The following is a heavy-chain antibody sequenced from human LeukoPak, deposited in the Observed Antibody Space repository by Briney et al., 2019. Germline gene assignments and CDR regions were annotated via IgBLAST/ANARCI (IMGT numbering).Heavy chain of an antibody. J-gene: IGHJ4*02. CDR1: GGSVSSNW. CDR3: ARHLGAPGTRGFDF. V-gene: IGHV4/OR15-8*02. CDR2: VYYRGNT. Sequence: KPSETLSLTCVVSGGSVSSNWWSWVRQPPGKGLEWIGEVYYRGNTNFDPSLWGRVAMSVDTSNNQLSLKLSSVTAADTAVYYCARHLGAPGTRGFDFWGQGILVTVSS. D-gene: IGHD1-26*01.